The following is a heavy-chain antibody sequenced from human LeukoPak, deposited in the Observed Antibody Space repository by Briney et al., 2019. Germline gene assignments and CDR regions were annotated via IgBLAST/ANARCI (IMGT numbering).Heavy chain of an antibody. J-gene: IGHJ4*02. D-gene: IGHD2/OR15-2a*01. Sequence: SETLSLTCTAAGGTISSSNYYWAWIRQPPGEGLEWIGTISYSGSTYYNPSLKSRVTISVDTSKSQLSLNLKSVAAAHMAVYYCARPSVVDSTYYHVSPRYFDHWGQGTLVTVSS. CDR2: ISYSGST. CDR3: ARPSVVDSTYYHVSPRYFDH. CDR1: GGTISSSNYY. V-gene: IGHV4-39*01.